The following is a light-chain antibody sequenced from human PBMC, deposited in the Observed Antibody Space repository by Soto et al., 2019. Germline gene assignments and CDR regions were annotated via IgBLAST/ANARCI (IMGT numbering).Light chain of an antibody. CDR1: KNDIGVYDF. V-gene: IGLV2-8*01. CDR3: KSYAGSNTDV. Sequence: QSVRTQPPSASGSPGQSVTISCTGTKNDIGVYDFVSWYQHHPGKAPRLIIYEVVQRPSGVPDRFSGSKSGNTPSLTVSGLQAADEADYFCKSYAGSNTDVFGSGTKVTVL. J-gene: IGLJ1*01. CDR2: EVV.